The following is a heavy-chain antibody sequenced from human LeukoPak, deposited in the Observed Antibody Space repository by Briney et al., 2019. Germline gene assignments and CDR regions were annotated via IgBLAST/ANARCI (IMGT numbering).Heavy chain of an antibody. D-gene: IGHD3-22*01. CDR3: ARKAGGIVVVTPYYFDY. J-gene: IGHJ4*02. CDR2: ISGSGGST. CDR1: GFTFSSYA. Sequence: GVSLRLSCAASGFTFSSYAMSWVHQAPGKGLEWVSAISGSGGSTYYADSVKGRFTISRDNSKNTLYLQMNSLRAEDTAVYYCARKAGGIVVVTPYYFDYWGQGTLVTVSS. V-gene: IGHV3-23*01.